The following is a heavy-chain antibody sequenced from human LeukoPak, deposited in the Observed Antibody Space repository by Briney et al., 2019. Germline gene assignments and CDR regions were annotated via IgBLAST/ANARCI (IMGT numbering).Heavy chain of an antibody. CDR3: AKGYYDFWSGPSSDYYYMDV. J-gene: IGHJ6*03. CDR1: GFTFSSYG. D-gene: IGHD3-3*01. V-gene: IGHV3-30*02. CDR2: IRYGGSNK. Sequence: GGSLRLSCAASGFTFSSYGMHWVRQAPGKGLEWVAFIRYGGSNKYYADSVKGRFTISRDNSKNTLYLQMNSLRAEDTAVYYCAKGYYDFWSGPSSDYYYMDVWGKGTTVTVSS.